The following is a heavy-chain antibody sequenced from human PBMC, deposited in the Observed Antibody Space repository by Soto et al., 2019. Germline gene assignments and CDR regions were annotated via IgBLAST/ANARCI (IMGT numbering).Heavy chain of an antibody. CDR1: GVSISSGGYY. Sequence: SETLSLTCTVSGVSISSGGYYWSWIRQHPGKGLEWIGYIYYSGSTYYNPSLKSRVTISVDTSKNQFSLKLSSVTAADTAVYYCARVFSDSSSFFDPWVQGTLVTVSS. D-gene: IGHD6-13*01. CDR2: IYYSGST. CDR3: ARVFSDSSSFFDP. J-gene: IGHJ5*02. V-gene: IGHV4-31*03.